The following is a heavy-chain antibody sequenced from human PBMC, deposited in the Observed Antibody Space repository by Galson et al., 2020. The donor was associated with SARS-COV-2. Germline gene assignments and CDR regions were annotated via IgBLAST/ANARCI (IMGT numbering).Heavy chain of an antibody. CDR2: ISWNSDTI. CDR3: AKSGGLGSYYTGWLDT. D-gene: IGHD3-10*01. V-gene: IGHV3-9*01. Sequence: SLKISCAASGFTFGEFSMHWVRQGPGKGLEWVSAISWNSDTIDYADSVKGRFTISRDNAKNSLYLHMNSLRAEDTALYYCAKSGGLGSYYTGWLDTWGQGTLVTVSS. CDR1: GFTFGEFS. J-gene: IGHJ5*02.